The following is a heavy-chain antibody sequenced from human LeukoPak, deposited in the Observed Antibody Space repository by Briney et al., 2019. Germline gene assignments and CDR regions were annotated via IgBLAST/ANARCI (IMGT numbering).Heavy chain of an antibody. Sequence: PGRSLRLSCAASGFTLSSYGMHWVRQAPGKGLEWVAVISYDGSNKYYADSVKGRLTISRDNSKNTLYLQMNSLRAEDTAVYYCAKDGGIAEAGYYYGMDVWGQGTTVTVSS. CDR3: AKDGGIAEAGYYYGMDV. J-gene: IGHJ6*02. CDR2: ISYDGSNK. V-gene: IGHV3-30*18. D-gene: IGHD6-19*01. CDR1: GFTLSSYG.